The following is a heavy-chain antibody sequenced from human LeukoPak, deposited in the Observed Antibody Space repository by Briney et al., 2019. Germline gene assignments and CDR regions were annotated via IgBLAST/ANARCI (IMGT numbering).Heavy chain of an antibody. CDR1: GFTFSDYY. J-gene: IGHJ3*02. Sequence: GGSLRLSCAASGFTFSDYYMSWIRQAPGKGLEWVSYISSSSSYTSYADSVKGRFTISRDNAKNSLYLQMNSLRAEDTAVYYCARAKQLYAFDIWGQGTMVTVSS. V-gene: IGHV3-11*06. CDR2: ISSSSSYT. CDR3: ARAKQLYAFDI. D-gene: IGHD6-19*01.